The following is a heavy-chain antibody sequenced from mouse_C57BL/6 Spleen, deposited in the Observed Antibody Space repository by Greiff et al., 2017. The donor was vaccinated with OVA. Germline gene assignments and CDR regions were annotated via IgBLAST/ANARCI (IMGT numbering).Heavy chain of an antibody. CDR3: ARAGTPYYFDY. CDR2: IYPGDGDT. D-gene: IGHD4-1*01. Sequence: QAQLQQSGPELVKPGASVKISCKASGYAFSSSWMNWVKQRPGKGLEWIGRIYPGDGDTNYNGKFKGKATLTADKSSSTAYMQLSSLTSEDSAVYVCARAGTPYYFDYWGQGTTLTVSS. CDR1: GYAFSSSW. J-gene: IGHJ2*01. V-gene: IGHV1-82*01.